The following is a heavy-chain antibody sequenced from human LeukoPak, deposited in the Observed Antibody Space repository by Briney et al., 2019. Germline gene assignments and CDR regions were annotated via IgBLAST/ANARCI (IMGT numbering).Heavy chain of an antibody. J-gene: IGHJ4*02. D-gene: IGHD2-2*01. CDR2: IYSGGST. CDR1: GFTVSSNY. CDR3: AREIYCSSTSCYGIDY. Sequence: GGSLRLSCAASGFTVSSNYMSWVRQAPGKGLEWVSVIYSGGSTYYADSVKGRFTISRDNAKNSLYLQMNSLRAEDTAVYYCAREIYCSSTSCYGIDYWGQGTLVTVSS. V-gene: IGHV3-53*01.